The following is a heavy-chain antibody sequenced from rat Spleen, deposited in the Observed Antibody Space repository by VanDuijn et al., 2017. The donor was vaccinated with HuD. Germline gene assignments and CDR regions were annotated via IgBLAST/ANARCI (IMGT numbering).Heavy chain of an antibody. CDR3: VKDRDGGYAFDN. V-gene: IGHV5-58*01. CDR2: IKTDGGST. J-gene: IGHJ2*01. CDR1: GFTFSNYW. D-gene: IGHD1-11*01. Sequence: EVQLVETGGGLVEPGRSLKLSCVASGFTFSNYWMYWVRQAPGRGLEWVSSIKTDGGSTYYPDSVKGRFTISRDNAQNTVYLQMNSLRSEDTATYYCVKDRDGGYAFDNWGHGVMVTVSS.